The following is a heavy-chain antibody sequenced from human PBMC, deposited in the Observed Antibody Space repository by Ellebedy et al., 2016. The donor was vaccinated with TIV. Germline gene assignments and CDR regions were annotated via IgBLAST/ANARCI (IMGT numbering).Heavy chain of an antibody. CDR2: IWYDGSNK. V-gene: IGHV3-33*08. J-gene: IGHJ4*02. CDR1: GFTFSSYG. Sequence: GGSLRLSCAASGFTFSSYGMHWVRQAPGKGLEWVAVIWYDGSNKYYADSVKGRFTISRDNSKNTLYLQMNSLRAEDTAVYYCARGPSTSAYLDSWGQGALVIVSS. CDR3: ARGPSTSAYLDS.